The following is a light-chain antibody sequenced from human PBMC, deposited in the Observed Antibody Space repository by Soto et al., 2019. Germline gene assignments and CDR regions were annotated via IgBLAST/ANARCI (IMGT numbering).Light chain of an antibody. V-gene: IGKV3-15*01. Sequence: EIVMTQSPATLSVSPGERATLSCRASQSVSSNLAWYQQKPGQAPRLLIYGASTRATGIPARFSGSGSGTDFTLTSSRLEPEDFAVYYCQQYHNSPRTFGQGTKVDIK. CDR1: QSVSSN. CDR3: QQYHNSPRT. CDR2: GAS. J-gene: IGKJ1*01.